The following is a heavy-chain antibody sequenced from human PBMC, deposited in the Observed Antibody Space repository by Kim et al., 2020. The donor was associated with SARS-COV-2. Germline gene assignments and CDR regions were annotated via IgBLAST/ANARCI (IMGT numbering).Heavy chain of an antibody. V-gene: IGHV7-4-1*02. J-gene: IGHJ4*02. CDR3: ARDRKATIRGSDY. Sequence: YAQGFTGRFVFSLDTSVSTAYLQISSLKAEDTAVYYCARDRKATIRGSDYWGQGTLVTVSS. D-gene: IGHD5-12*01.